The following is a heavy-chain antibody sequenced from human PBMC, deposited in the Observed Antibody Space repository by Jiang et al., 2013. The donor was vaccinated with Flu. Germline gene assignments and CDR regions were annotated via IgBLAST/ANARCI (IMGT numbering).Heavy chain of an antibody. D-gene: IGHD3-16*01. J-gene: IGHJ3*02. V-gene: IGHV4-61*01. Sequence: LLKPSETLSLTCTVSGGSVSSGSYYWSWIRQPPGKGLEWIGYIYYSGSTNYNPSLKSRVTISVDTSKNQFSLKLSSVTAADTAVYYCAREVRGSDDAFDIWGQGTMVTVPS. CDR1: GGSVSSGSYY. CDR3: AREVRGSDDAFDI. CDR2: IYYSGST.